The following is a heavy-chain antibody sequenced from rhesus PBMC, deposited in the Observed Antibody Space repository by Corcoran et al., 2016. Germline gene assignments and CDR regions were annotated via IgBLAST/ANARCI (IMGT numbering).Heavy chain of an antibody. Sequence: QVQLQESGPGLVKPSETLSLTCAVSGGSISSSNWLTWIRQHPGKGLEWIGGIYSKSARPNPNPSLKGRVTISTDPSKNQFSLKLSSVTAADTAVYYCARGDTVTTFVYWGQGVLVTVSS. J-gene: IGHJ4*01. V-gene: IGHV4S18*01. CDR3: ARGDTVTTFVY. CDR2: IYSKSARP. D-gene: IGHD4-23*01. CDR1: GGSISSSNWL.